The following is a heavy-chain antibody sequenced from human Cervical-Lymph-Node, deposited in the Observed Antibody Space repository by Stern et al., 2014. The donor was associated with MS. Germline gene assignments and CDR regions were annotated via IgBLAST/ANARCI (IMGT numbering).Heavy chain of an antibody. CDR1: GFTFSSYS. D-gene: IGHD4-17*01. V-gene: IGHV3-21*02. J-gene: IGHJ4*02. CDR2: ISGNGAYI. CDR3: ARSGTVTTKFDF. Sequence: EVQLVESGGGLVKPGGSLRLSCAASGFTFSSYSMHWVRQAPGKGLEWDSSISGNGAYIYYTDSLKGQFTISRDNTKDSLYLQMNSLRAEDTAVYYCARSGTVTTKFDFWGQGTLVTVSS.